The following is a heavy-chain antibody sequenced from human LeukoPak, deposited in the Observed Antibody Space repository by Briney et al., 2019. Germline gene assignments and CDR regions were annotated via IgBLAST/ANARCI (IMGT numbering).Heavy chain of an antibody. V-gene: IGHV4-59*08. D-gene: IGHD6-13*01. J-gene: IGHJ4*02. CDR1: GDSINSYY. Sequence: SETLSLTCTVSGDSINSYYWSWIRQPPGKGLEWIGYIYYSGGTKYNPSLKSRVIMLMDTSKNQFSLRVSPVTAADTAVYYCARGLYSSTWPDIWGQGTLDTVSS. CDR2: IYYSGGT. CDR3: ARGLYSSTWPDI.